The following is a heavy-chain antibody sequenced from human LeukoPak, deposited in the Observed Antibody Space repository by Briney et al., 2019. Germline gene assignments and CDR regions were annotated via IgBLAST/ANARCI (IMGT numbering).Heavy chain of an antibody. Sequence: SETLSLTCAVYGGSFSGYYWSWIRQPPGKGLEWIGEINHSGSTNYNPSLKSRVTISVDTSKNQFSLKLSSVTAADTAVYYCARVVRASGWFRPRYFDLWGRGTLVTVSS. D-gene: IGHD6-19*01. J-gene: IGHJ2*01. V-gene: IGHV4-34*01. CDR2: INHSGST. CDR1: GGSFSGYY. CDR3: ARVVRASGWFRPRYFDL.